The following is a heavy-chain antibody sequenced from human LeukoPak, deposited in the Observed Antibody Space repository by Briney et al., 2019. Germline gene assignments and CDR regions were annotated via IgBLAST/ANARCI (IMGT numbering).Heavy chain of an antibody. CDR3: ARTLSGYSYGLFDY. Sequence: KSSETLSLTCTASGGSISSDYWSWIRQPPGKGLEWIGHINYSGNTNNNPSLKSRVTISVDTSKNQFSLNLSSMTAADTAMYYCARTLSGYSYGLFDYWGQGTLVTVSS. J-gene: IGHJ4*02. CDR2: INYSGNT. CDR1: GGSISSDY. D-gene: IGHD5-18*01. V-gene: IGHV4-59*08.